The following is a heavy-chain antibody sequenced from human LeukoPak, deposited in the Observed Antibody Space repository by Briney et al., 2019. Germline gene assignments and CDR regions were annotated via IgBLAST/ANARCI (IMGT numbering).Heavy chain of an antibody. J-gene: IGHJ6*02. Sequence: AASVKVSCKASGYTFTGYYMQWVRQAPGQGLEWMGWINPNSGGTNYAQKFQGRATMTRDTSISTAYMELSRLRSDDTAVYFCARDHCVSSGCYEDYYYGMDVWGRGTTVTVSS. CDR2: INPNSGGT. D-gene: IGHD2-2*01. V-gene: IGHV1-2*02. CDR3: ARDHCVSSGCYEDYYYGMDV. CDR1: GYTFTGYY.